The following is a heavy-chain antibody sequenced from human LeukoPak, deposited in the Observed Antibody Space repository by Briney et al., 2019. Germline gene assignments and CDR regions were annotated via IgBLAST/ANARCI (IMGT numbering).Heavy chain of an antibody. CDR3: AKDKVFYYGSGILSSTKQMPAPFEY. CDR2: IYSGGST. CDR1: GFTVSSNY. V-gene: IGHV3-53*01. D-gene: IGHD3-10*01. J-gene: IGHJ4*02. Sequence: GGSLRLSCAASGFTVSSNYMSWVRQAPGKGLEWVSVIYSGGSTYYADSVKGRFTISRDNSKNTLYLQMNSLRAEDTAVYYCAKDKVFYYGSGILSSTKQMPAPFEYWGQGTLVTVSS.